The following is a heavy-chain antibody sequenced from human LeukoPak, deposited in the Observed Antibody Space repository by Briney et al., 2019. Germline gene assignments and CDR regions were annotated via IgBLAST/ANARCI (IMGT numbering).Heavy chain of an antibody. CDR1: GGSISSYY. V-gene: IGHV4-59*01. Sequence: SETLSLTCTVSGGSISSYYWSWIRQPPGKGLEWIGYIYYSGSTNYNPSLKSRVTISVDTSKNQFSLKLSSVTAADTAVYYCARVRRLSWFDPWGQGTLVTVSS. J-gene: IGHJ5*02. D-gene: IGHD3-10*01. CDR2: IYYSGST. CDR3: ARVRRLSWFDP.